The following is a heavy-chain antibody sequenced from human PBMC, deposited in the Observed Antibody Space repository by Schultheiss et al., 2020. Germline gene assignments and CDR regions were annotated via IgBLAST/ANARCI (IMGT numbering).Heavy chain of an antibody. V-gene: IGHV3-23*01. J-gene: IGHJ5*01. D-gene: IGHD6-19*01. CDR3: AKRERFNSGCFDF. CDR1: GFTFSSYG. Sequence: GGSLRLSCAGSGFTFSSYGMGWVRQAPGKGLEWVSAVSGSGGDTYYADSVKGRFTISRDNSKNTLFLQMNSLSADDTAVYYCAKRERFNSGCFDFWGQGTPVTVSS. CDR2: VSGSGGDT.